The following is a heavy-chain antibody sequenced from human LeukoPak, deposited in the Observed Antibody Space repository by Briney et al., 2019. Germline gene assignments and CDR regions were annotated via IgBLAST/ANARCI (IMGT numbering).Heavy chain of an antibody. J-gene: IGHJ6*03. CDR3: ARTLSSGYPNYYYYMDV. CDR2: IYTSGTT. D-gene: IGHD3-22*01. Sequence: SETLSLTCAVYGGSISSYYWSWIRQPAGKGLEWIGRIYTSGTTDYNPSLKSRVTISVDTSKNQFSLKLSSVTAADTAVYYCARTLSSGYPNYYYYMDVWGKGTTVTVSS. CDR1: GGSISSYY. V-gene: IGHV4-59*10.